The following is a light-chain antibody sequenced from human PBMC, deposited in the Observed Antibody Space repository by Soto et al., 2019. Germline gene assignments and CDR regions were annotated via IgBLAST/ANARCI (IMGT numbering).Light chain of an antibody. Sequence: VMTQSPATLSVSPGERATLSCRASQNVGGSVAWYQQKPGQAPRLLIYRASTRATGIPARFSGSGSRTEFTLTISSLQSEDFAIYYCQQSRTFAQGTKVDIK. J-gene: IGKJ2*01. CDR2: RAS. CDR3: QQSRT. CDR1: QNVGGS. V-gene: IGKV3-15*01.